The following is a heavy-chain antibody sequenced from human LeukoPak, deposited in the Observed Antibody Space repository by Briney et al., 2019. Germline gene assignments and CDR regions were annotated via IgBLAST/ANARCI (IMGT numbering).Heavy chain of an antibody. Sequence: GGSLRLSCAASGFTFSSYGMHWVRQAPGKGLEWVAFIRYDGSNKYYADSVKGRFTISRDNSKNTLYLQMNSLRAEDTAVYYCAKDRMYYDFWSGYSVDAFDIWGQGTMVTVSS. J-gene: IGHJ3*02. V-gene: IGHV3-30*02. CDR2: IRYDGSNK. CDR1: GFTFSSYG. CDR3: AKDRMYYDFWSGYSVDAFDI. D-gene: IGHD3-3*01.